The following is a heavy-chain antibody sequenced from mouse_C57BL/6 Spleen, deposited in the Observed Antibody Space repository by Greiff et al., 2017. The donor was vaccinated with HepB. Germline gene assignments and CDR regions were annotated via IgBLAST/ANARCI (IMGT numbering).Heavy chain of an antibody. Sequence: VQLQQPGAELVKPGASVKLSCKASGYTFTSYWMQWVKQRPGQGLEWIGEIDPSDSYTNYNQKFKGKATLTVDTSSSTAYMQLSSLTSEDSAVYYCASREFDYSNYYAMDYWGQGTSVTVSS. V-gene: IGHV1-50*01. J-gene: IGHJ4*01. CDR2: IDPSDSYT. CDR1: GYTFTSYW. D-gene: IGHD2-5*01. CDR3: ASREFDYSNYYAMDY.